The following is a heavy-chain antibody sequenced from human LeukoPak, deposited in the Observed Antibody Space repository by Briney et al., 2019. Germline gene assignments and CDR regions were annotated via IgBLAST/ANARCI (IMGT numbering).Heavy chain of an antibody. D-gene: IGHD3-16*02. V-gene: IGHV3-48*03. CDR1: GFTFSSYE. Sequence: GGSLRLSCTASGFTFSSYEIQWVRQAPGKGLEWISYGSQSGATTYFADSVKGRFIISRDNAKNSLYMQMNSLRAEDTAVYYCARVERLRLGELSAPWAMDVWGQGTTVTVSS. CDR3: ARVERLRLGELSAPWAMDV. J-gene: IGHJ6*02. CDR2: GSQSGATT.